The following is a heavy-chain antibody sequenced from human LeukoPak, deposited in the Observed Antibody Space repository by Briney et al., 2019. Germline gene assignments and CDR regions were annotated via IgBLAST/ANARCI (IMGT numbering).Heavy chain of an antibody. D-gene: IGHD6-19*01. Sequence: GGSLRLSCAASGFKVSSRYMSWVRQAPGRGLEWVSVIYGGGSTYYADSVKGRFIISRDNLKNTVFLQVNSLRVEDTAVYYCARDNGAGYYYYLDVWGKGTTVTVSS. CDR1: GFKVSSRY. J-gene: IGHJ6*03. CDR2: IYGGGST. V-gene: IGHV3-53*01. CDR3: ARDNGAGYYYYLDV.